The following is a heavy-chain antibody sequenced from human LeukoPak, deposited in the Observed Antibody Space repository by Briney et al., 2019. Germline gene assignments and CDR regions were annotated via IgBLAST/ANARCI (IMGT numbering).Heavy chain of an antibody. CDR3: ARVRGAGLQYYYMDV. Sequence: GGFLRLSCAASGFTFSSYSMNWVRQAPGKGLEWVSYITTRSATYYTDSVKGRFTISRDNAKDSVYLQMNSLRADDTAVYYCARVRGAGLQYYYMDVWGKGTTVTVSS. J-gene: IGHJ6*03. CDR1: GFTFSSYS. CDR2: ITTRSAT. V-gene: IGHV3-48*01. D-gene: IGHD1-26*01.